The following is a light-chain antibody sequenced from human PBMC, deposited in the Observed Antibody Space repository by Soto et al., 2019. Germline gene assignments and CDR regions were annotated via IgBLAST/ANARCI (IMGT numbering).Light chain of an antibody. Sequence: EIVMTQSPATLSVFPGDRATVSCRASQNIISNLAWYRQKPGQAPSLLISGASTRENGVPARFSGSGSGTEFTLTISSLQSEDSGVYYCQQYHNWPSCTFGQGTKVEIK. CDR2: GAS. J-gene: IGKJ1*01. V-gene: IGKV3-15*01. CDR1: QNIISN. CDR3: QQYHNWPSCT.